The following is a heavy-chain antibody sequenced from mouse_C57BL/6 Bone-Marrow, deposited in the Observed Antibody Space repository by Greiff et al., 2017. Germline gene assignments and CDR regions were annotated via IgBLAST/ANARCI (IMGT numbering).Heavy chain of an antibody. Sequence: EVMLVESGGDLVKPGGSLKLSCAASGFTFSSYGMSWVRQTPDKRLEWVATISSGGSYTYYPDSVKGRFTISRDNAKNTLSLQMSSLKSEDTAMYYCARLLIITRAMDYWGQGTSVTVSS. CDR3: ARLLIITRAMDY. J-gene: IGHJ4*01. CDR2: ISSGGSYT. CDR1: GFTFSSYG. D-gene: IGHD1-1*01. V-gene: IGHV5-6*01.